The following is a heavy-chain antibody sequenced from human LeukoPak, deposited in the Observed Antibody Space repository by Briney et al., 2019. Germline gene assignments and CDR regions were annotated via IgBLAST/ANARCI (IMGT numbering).Heavy chain of an antibody. D-gene: IGHD3-10*01. CDR3: AREVRGVMPPYYYMDV. CDR2: ISAYNGNT. CDR1: GYTFTSYG. J-gene: IGHJ6*03. V-gene: IGHV1-18*01. Sequence: ASVKVSCKASGYTFTSYGISWVRQAPGQGLEWMGWISAYNGNTNYARKLQGRVTMTTDTSTSTAYMELRSLRSDDTAVYYCAREVRGVMPPYYYMDVWGKGTTVTVSS.